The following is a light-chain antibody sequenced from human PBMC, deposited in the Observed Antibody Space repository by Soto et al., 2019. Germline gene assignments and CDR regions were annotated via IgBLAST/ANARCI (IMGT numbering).Light chain of an antibody. V-gene: IGKV3-11*01. J-gene: IGKJ1*01. CDR2: DAS. Sequence: EIVFTQSPATLSLSPGERATLSCRASQSVSSYSLWYQQKPGQAPRLLIYDASNRATGIPARFSGSGSETDFTLTISSLEPEDFAVYYCQHRMNWPLTFGQGTKVDI. CDR1: QSVSSY. CDR3: QHRMNWPLT.